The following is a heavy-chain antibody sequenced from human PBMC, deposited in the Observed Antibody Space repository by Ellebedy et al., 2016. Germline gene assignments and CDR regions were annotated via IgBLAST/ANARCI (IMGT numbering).Heavy chain of an antibody. CDR1: GFTLDSHA. CDR2: IGRGGDT. Sequence: GESLKISCAASGFTLDSHAVTWVRQAPGRGLEWVSSIGRGGDTHDADSVKGRFTISRDTSKNMVYLQMNSLRGEDTAVYYCAKLNALAGFDLWGQGTLVTVSS. CDR3: AKLNALAGFDL. V-gene: IGHV3-23*01. J-gene: IGHJ4*02. D-gene: IGHD6-19*01.